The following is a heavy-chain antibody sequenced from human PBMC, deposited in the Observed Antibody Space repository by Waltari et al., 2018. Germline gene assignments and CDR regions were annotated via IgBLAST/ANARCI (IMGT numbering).Heavy chain of an antibody. V-gene: IGHV4-59*12. D-gene: IGHD1-26*01. CDR1: GGSISDSYY. CDR3: ARGKQKYLGPTDY. CDR2: IYGKSGTT. J-gene: IGHJ4*02. Sequence: QVQLQESGPGLVKPSETLSLTCAVSGGSISDSYYWNWIGQPPGRGLEWIGNIYGKSGTTHYNPSLKSRVTLSKETSKNQFFRKLTSVTAADTAVYYCARGKQKYLGPTDYWGQGVLVTVSS.